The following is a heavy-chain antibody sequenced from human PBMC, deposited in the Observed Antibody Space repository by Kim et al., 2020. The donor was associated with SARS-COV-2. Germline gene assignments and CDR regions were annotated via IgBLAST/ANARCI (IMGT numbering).Heavy chain of an antibody. CDR1: GFTFSSYW. Sequence: GGSLRLSCAASGFTFSSYWMHWVRQAPGKGLVWVSRINSDGSSTNYADSVKGRFTISRDNAKNTLYLQMNSLRAEDTAVYYCARSTGGVVTGSMHVWGQGTTVSVSS. J-gene: IGHJ6*02. CDR3: ARSTGGVVTGSMHV. V-gene: IGHV3-74*01. D-gene: IGHD7-27*01. CDR2: INSDGSST.